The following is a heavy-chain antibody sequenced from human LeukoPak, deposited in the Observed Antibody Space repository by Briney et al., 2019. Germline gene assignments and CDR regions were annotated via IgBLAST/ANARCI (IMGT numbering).Heavy chain of an antibody. CDR1: GGTFSSYA. V-gene: IGHV1-69*04. D-gene: IGHD6-19*01. J-gene: IGHJ5*02. Sequence: GSSVKVSCKASGGTFSSYAISWVRQAPGQGLEWMGRIIPILGIANYAQKFQGRVTITADKSTSTAYMELRSLRSDDTAVYYCARDCSGWTQNWFDPWGQGTLVTVSS. CDR3: ARDCSGWTQNWFDP. CDR2: IIPILGIA.